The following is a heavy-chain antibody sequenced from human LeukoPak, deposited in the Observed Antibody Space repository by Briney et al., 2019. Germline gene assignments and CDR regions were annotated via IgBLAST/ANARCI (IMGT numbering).Heavy chain of an antibody. D-gene: IGHD6-19*01. CDR3: AKRAVAGTYYFDY. CDR2: ISASGASP. Sequence: GGSLRLSCAASGFTFNRDAISWDRQAPGKGLEWVSIISASGASPYYADSVKGRFTTSRDNSKNTLYLQMNSLRAEDTAVYYCAKRAVAGTYYFDYWGQGALVTVSS. V-gene: IGHV3-23*01. J-gene: IGHJ4*02. CDR1: GFTFNRDA.